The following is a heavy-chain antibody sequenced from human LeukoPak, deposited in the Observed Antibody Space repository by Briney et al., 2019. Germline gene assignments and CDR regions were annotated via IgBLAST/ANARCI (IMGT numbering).Heavy chain of an antibody. CDR3: AKQGNSYCSGGSCYDPNWFDS. J-gene: IGHJ5*01. V-gene: IGHV4-39*01. CDR1: GGSISSSSYY. CDR2: MYYSGST. Sequence: PSETLSLTCTVSGGSISSSSYYWGWIRQPPGKGLEWIGSMYYSGSTYYNPSLKRGVTISVDTSKNQFSPKLSSVTAADTALYYCAKQGNSYCSGGSCYDPNWFDSWGQGTLVTVSS. D-gene: IGHD2-15*01.